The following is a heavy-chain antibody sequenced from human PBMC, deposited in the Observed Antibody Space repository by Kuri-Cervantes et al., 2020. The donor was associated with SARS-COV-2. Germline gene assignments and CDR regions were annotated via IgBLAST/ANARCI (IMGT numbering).Heavy chain of an antibody. Sequence: GESLKISCAASGFSFSSYAMSWVRQASGKGLEWVSAISGSGDNTYYADSVKGRFTISRDNSQNTVYLQMNSLRGEDTALYYCAQDVSQLGRACRYWGQGTLVTVSS. CDR1: GFSFSSYA. D-gene: IGHD6-6*01. V-gene: IGHV3-23*01. CDR2: ISGSGDNT. CDR3: AQDVSQLGRACRY. J-gene: IGHJ4*02.